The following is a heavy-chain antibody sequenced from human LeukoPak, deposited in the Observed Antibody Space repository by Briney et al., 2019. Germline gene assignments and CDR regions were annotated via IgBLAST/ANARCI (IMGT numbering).Heavy chain of an antibody. CDR1: GGSFSGYY. V-gene: IGHV4-34*01. Sequence: SETLSLTCAVYGGSFSGYYWSWVRQPPGKGLEWIGEINHSGSTNYNPSLKSRVTISVDTSKNQFSLKLSSVTAADTAVYYCARGVAGVYDIVVVPAAENGSGMDVWGQGTTVTVSS. D-gene: IGHD2-2*01. CDR3: ARGVAGVYDIVVVPAAENGSGMDV. CDR2: INHSGST. J-gene: IGHJ6*02.